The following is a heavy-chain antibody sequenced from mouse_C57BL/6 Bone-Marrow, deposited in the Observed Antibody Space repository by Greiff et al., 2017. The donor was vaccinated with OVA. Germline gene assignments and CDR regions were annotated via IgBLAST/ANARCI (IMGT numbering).Heavy chain of an antibody. CDR2: ISSGGSYT. J-gene: IGHJ4*01. Sequence: EVKLVESGGDLVKPGGSLKLSCAASGFTFSSYGMSWVRQTPDKRLEWVATISSGGSYTYYPDSVKGRFTISRDNAKNTLYLQMSSLKSEDTAMYYCARPTYFYAMDYWGQGTSVTVSS. V-gene: IGHV5-6*01. CDR1: GFTFSSYG. CDR3: ARPTYFYAMDY. D-gene: IGHD2-10*01.